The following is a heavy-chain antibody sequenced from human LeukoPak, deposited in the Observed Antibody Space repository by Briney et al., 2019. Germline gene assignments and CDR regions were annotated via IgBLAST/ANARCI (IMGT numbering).Heavy chain of an antibody. V-gene: IGHV4-39*07. CDR3: ARGWGYYGSGSYSTD. D-gene: IGHD3-10*01. Sequence: PSETLSLTCTVSGGSISSSTYYWGWIRQPPGKGLEWIGSIFYTESTYYNPSLKSRVTISLDTSKNQLSLKLSSVTAADTAVYYCARGWGYYGSGSYSTDWGQGTLVTVSS. CDR2: IFYTEST. J-gene: IGHJ4*02. CDR1: GGSISSSTYY.